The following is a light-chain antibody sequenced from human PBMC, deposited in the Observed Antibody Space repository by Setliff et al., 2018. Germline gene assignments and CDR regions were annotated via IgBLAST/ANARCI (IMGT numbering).Light chain of an antibody. CDR2: DVS. J-gene: IGLJ1*01. CDR1: SNDVGAYDL. CDR3: CAYTASTTYV. Sequence: QSVLTQPASVSGSPRQSITISCSGTSNDVGAYDLVSWYQQHPGKVPKLIIFDVSNRPSGVSHRFSGSKSGNTASLTISGLQADDEADYYCCAYTASTTYVFVNGTKVTVL. V-gene: IGLV2-14*03.